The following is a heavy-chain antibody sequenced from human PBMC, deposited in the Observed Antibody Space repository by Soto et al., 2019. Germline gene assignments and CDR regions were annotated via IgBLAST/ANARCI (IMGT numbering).Heavy chain of an antibody. J-gene: IGHJ4*02. V-gene: IGHV4-61*08. D-gene: IGHD3-16*01. CDR3: TRGGNFYEYMI. CDR1: DGSVSSYGYY. CDR2: IAYNGGT. Sequence: PSETLSLTCTVSDGSVSSYGYYWTLVRQAPGKGLEWIGYIAYNGGTSYNPSLRSRVTISVDTSKSQFSLDLSFATAADTALYYCTRGGNFYEYMIWGQGTLVTVSS.